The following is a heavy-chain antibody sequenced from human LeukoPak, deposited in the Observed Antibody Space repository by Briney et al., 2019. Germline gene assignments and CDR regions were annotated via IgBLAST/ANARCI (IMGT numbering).Heavy chain of an antibody. D-gene: IGHD3-3*01. CDR2: FDPEDGET. V-gene: IGHV1-24*01. CDR3: ATPGITIFGVVRTNYYGMDV. J-gene: IGHJ6*02. CDR1: GYTLTELS. Sequence: ASVKVSCKVSGYTLTELSMHWVRQAPGKGLEWMGGFDPEDGETIYAQKFQGRVTMTEDTSTDTAYMELSSLRSEDTAVYYCATPGITIFGVVRTNYYGMDVWGRGTTVTVSS.